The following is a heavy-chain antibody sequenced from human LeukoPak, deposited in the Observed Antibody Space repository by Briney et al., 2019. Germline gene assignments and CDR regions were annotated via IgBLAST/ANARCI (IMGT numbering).Heavy chain of an antibody. J-gene: IGHJ4*02. CDR3: ARDRRDFLTGFYDY. CDR1: GFTFSSYE. Sequence: GGSLRLSCAASGFTFSSYEMNWVRQAPGKGLEWVSYISSSGSTIYYADSVKGRFTISRDNAKNSLYLQMNSLRAEDTAVYYCARDRRDFLTGFYDYWGLGTLVTVSS. CDR2: ISSSGSTI. V-gene: IGHV3-48*03. D-gene: IGHD3-9*01.